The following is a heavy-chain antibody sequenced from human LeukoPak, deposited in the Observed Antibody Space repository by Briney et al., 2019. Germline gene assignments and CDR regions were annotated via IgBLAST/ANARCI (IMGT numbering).Heavy chain of an antibody. CDR3: ARAQPDSVWGSYPRYFDY. J-gene: IGHJ4*02. CDR1: GGSIGGYY. V-gene: IGHV4-59*01. D-gene: IGHD3-16*01. Sequence: SETLSLTCTVSGGSIGGYYWNWIRQPPGKGLEWIGYIYYSGSTNYNPSLKSRVTVSLDTSKNQFSLKLSSVTAADTAVYYCARAQPDSVWGSYPRYFDYWGQGTLVTVSS. CDR2: IYYSGST.